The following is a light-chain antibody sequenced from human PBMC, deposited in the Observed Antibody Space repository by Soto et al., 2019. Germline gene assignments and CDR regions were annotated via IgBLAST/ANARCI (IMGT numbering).Light chain of an antibody. CDR2: KAS. V-gene: IGKV1-5*03. CDR3: QQYNSYSPLT. Sequence: DIQMTQSPSSLSASVGDRVTITCRASQSISSYLNWYQQKPGKAPKLLIYKASNLESGVPSRFSGSGSGTEFTLTISSLQTDDFATYYCQQYNSYSPLTFGGGTKVYI. J-gene: IGKJ4*01. CDR1: QSISSY.